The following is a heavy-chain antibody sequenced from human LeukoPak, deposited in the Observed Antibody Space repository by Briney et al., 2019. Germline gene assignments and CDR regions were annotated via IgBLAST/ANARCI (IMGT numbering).Heavy chain of an antibody. CDR3: GRGYSSGWYLGDFDY. CDR1: GFTFDDYG. CDR2: INWNGGST. J-gene: IGHJ4*02. D-gene: IGHD6-19*01. Sequence: PGGSLRLSCAASGFTFDDYGMSWVRQAPGKGLEWVSGINWNGGSTGYADSVKGRFTISRDNAKNPLYLQMNSLRAEDTALYHCGRGYSSGWYLGDFDYWGQGTLVTVSS. V-gene: IGHV3-20*01.